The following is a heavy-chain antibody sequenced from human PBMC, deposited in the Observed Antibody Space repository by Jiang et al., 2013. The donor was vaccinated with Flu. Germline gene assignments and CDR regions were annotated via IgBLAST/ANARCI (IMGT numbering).Heavy chain of an antibody. J-gene: IGHJ5*02. D-gene: IGHD5-12*01. CDR2: IYYSGST. Sequence: ETLSLTCTVSGGSIGSSSYYWGWIRQPPGKGLEWIGSIYYSGSTYYNPSLKSRVTISVDTSKNQFSLKLSSVTAADTAVYYCARLILEGYVLFDPWGQGTLVTVSS. CDR1: GGSIGSSSYY. V-gene: IGHV4-39*01. CDR3: ARLILEGYVLFDP.